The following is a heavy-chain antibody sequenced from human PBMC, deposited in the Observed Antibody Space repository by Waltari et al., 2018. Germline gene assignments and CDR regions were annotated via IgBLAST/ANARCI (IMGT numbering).Heavy chain of an antibody. CDR2: IGTVGDT. Sequence: EVQLVESGGALVPPGGSPRLSCEASGFIFSSYDTHWARQTTGKGLEWVSVIGTVGDTYYPDSVKGRFTISRDNAKNSLYLQMNNLRAGDTAVYYCARAKPSGYKYWYYYDLDVWGRGTTVTVSS. J-gene: IGHJ6*01. D-gene: IGHD3-3*01. V-gene: IGHV3-13*01. CDR1: GFIFSSYD. CDR3: ARAKPSGYKYWYYYDLDV.